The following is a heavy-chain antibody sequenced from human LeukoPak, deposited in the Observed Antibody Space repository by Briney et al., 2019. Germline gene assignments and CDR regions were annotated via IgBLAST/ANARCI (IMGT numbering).Heavy chain of an antibody. CDR1: GGSFSGYY. CDR3: ARDGLLWFGFDY. V-gene: IGHV4-34*01. D-gene: IGHD3-10*01. J-gene: IGHJ4*02. CDR2: INHSGCT. Sequence: SETLSLTYAVYGGSFSGYYWRWIRQPPGKGLECIGGINHSGCTNYNPSLNRRVTISVDTSKNQFSLKLSSVTAADTAVYYCARDGLLWFGFDYWGQGTLVTVSS.